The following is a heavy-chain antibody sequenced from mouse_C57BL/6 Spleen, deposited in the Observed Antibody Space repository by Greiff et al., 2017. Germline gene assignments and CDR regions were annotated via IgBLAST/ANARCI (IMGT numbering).Heavy chain of an antibody. J-gene: IGHJ2*01. CDR2: IYPGDGDT. V-gene: IGHV1-82*01. Sequence: VQLQQSGPELVKPGASVKISCKASGYAFSSSWMNWVKQRPGKGLEWIGRIYPGDGDTNYNGKFKGKATLTADKSSSTAYMQLSSLTSEDSAVYFCARSRGGTYFDDWGQGTTLTVSS. CDR3: ARSRGGTYFDD. CDR1: GYAFSSSW. D-gene: IGHD3-3*01.